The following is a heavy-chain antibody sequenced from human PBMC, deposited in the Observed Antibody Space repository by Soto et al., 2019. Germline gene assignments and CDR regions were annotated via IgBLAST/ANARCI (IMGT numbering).Heavy chain of an antibody. D-gene: IGHD5-12*01. CDR3: ARDGRVATMPFYYYYYGMDV. J-gene: IGHJ6*02. V-gene: IGHV3-33*01. Sequence: QVQLVESGGGVVQPGRSLRLSCAASGFTFSSYGMHWVRQAPGKGLEWVAVIWYDGSNKYYADSVKGRFTISRDNSKNTLYLQMNSLRAEDTAVYYCARDGRVATMPFYYYYYGMDVWGQGTTVTVSS. CDR1: GFTFSSYG. CDR2: IWYDGSNK.